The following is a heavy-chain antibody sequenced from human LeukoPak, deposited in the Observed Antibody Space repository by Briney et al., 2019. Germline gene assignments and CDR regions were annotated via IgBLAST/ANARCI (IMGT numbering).Heavy chain of an antibody. CDR1: GYSISSGYY. D-gene: IGHD1-1*01. J-gene: IGHJ4*02. Sequence: SETLSLTCTVSGYSISSGYYWGWIRHPPRKGLQWIGSIYDSGSTYYDPPLKSRLTLLINTSNNQFSLEVSSMTPADPARYYCARHTNNDILRPLDYWGQGTLVTVSS. CDR3: ARHTNNDILRPLDY. V-gene: IGHV4-38-2*02. CDR2: IYDSGST.